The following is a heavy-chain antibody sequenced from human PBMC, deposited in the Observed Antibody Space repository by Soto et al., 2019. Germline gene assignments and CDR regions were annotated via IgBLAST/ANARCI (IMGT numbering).Heavy chain of an antibody. V-gene: IGHV3-48*03. Sequence: GGSLRLSCAASGFTFSSYEMNWVRQAPGKGLEWVSYISSSGSTIYYADSVKGRFTISRDNAKNSLYLQMNSLRAEDTAVYYCARGSPVGYYDFWSGYYRNNYYYGMDVWGQGTTVTVSS. CDR3: ARGSPVGYYDFWSGYYRNNYYYGMDV. CDR2: ISSSGSTI. CDR1: GFTFSSYE. J-gene: IGHJ6*02. D-gene: IGHD3-3*01.